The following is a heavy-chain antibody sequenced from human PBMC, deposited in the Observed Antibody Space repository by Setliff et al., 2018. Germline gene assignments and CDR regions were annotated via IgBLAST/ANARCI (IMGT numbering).Heavy chain of an antibody. J-gene: IGHJ5*02. CDR3: ARSPAVLGIVYLDP. CDR1: GDSFSNYA. V-gene: IGHV1-69*05. D-gene: IGHD2-15*01. Sequence: SVKVSCKASGDSFSNYAISWVRQAPGQGLEWMGGIIPMFGTPAYTQKFQDRVTITTDESTSTAYMELNSLTSEDTAVYYCARSPAVLGIVYLDPWGQGTLVTGSS. CDR2: IIPMFGTP.